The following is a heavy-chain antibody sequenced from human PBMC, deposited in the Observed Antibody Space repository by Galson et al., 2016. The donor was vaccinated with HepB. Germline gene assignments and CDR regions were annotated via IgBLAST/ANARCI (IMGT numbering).Heavy chain of an antibody. V-gene: IGHV3-23*01. CDR3: AKAEGWEVTEYYFDD. CDR2: IHNDAATT. D-gene: IGHD1-26*01. Sequence: SLRLSCAGSGFAFSTYAMSWVRQAPGKGLEWVSLIHNDAATTGYADSVKGRFTISRDKSKNTVSLQMNSLSAEDTARYYCAKAEGWEVTEYYFDDGCQGTLVTVAS. CDR1: GFAFSTYA. J-gene: IGHJ4*02.